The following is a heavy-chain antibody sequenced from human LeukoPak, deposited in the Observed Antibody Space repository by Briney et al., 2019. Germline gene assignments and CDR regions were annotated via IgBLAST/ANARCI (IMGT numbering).Heavy chain of an antibody. CDR2: ISGSGGST. V-gene: IGHV3-23*01. Sequence: GGSLGLSCAASGFTFRSYSRNWVRQAPGKGLEGVSAISGSGGSTYYAESVKGRFTISRDNSKNTLYLPMDKLKAEDTAVIYCSKDAPVNIVVVPAANSWGQGTLVTVSS. CDR3: SKDAPVNIVVVPAANS. CDR1: GFTFRSYS. D-gene: IGHD2-2*01. J-gene: IGHJ4*02.